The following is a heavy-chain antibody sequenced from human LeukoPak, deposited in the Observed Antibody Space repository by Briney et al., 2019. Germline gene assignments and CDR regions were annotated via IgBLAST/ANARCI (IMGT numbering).Heavy chain of an antibody. CDR3: AREDTRSWPLDC. Sequence: GGSLRLSCAASGFTFSSYIMNWVRQAPGKGLEWVSSISSSSSYIYYADSVKGRFTISRDNAKNSLYLQMNSLRAEDTAVYYCAREDTRSWPLDCWGQGTLVTVSS. CDR2: ISSSSSYI. J-gene: IGHJ4*02. D-gene: IGHD6-13*01. V-gene: IGHV3-21*01. CDR1: GFTFSSYI.